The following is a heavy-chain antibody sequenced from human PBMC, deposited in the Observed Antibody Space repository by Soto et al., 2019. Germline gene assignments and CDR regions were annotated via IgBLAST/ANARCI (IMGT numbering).Heavy chain of an antibody. CDR3: ARHSGYDFWSGALDP. V-gene: IGHV4-59*11. Sequence: QVRLQESGPGLVKPSETLSLTCSISGGSMDSQYWSWIRQPPGKGLEWIGYIYYIVTTNYNPSLKIRVTISVDTSKNQFSLKLTSVTAADTAVYYCARHSGYDFWSGALDPWGQGTLVTVSS. J-gene: IGHJ5*02. CDR2: IYYIVTT. CDR1: GGSMDSQY. D-gene: IGHD3-3*01.